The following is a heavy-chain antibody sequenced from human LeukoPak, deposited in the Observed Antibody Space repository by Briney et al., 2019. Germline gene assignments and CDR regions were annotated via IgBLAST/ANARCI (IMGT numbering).Heavy chain of an antibody. D-gene: IGHD2-2*01. Sequence: ASVKVSCKASGYTFTSYGISWVRQAPGQGLEWMGWISAYNGNTNYAQKLQGRVTMTTDTSTSTAYMELRSLRSDDTAVYYCASHCSSTGCYDNWGQGTLVTVSS. V-gene: IGHV1-18*01. CDR2: ISAYNGNT. CDR1: GYTFTSYG. CDR3: ASHCSSTGCYDN. J-gene: IGHJ4*02.